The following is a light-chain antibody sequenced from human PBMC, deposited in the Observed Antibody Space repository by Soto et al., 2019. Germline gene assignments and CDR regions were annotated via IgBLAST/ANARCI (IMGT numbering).Light chain of an antibody. V-gene: IGKV1-5*01. CDR3: QQHNTYPLT. Sequence: DIQMTQSPSTLSASVGDRVTITCRASQSISSWLAWYQQKPGKAPKLLIYAASSSESGVPSRFSGSASGTEFTLTISSLQPDDFATYYCQQHNTYPLTVGGGTKVDIK. CDR2: AAS. CDR1: QSISSW. J-gene: IGKJ4*01.